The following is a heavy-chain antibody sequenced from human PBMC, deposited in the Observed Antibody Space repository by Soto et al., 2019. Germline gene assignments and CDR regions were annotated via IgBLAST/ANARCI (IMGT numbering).Heavy chain of an antibody. J-gene: IGHJ6*02. CDR1: GGPISSGDYY. CDR2: IYYSGST. V-gene: IGHV4-30-4*01. D-gene: IGHD3-3*01. CDR3: ARERVRHYDFWSGYDDYYGMDV. Sequence: PSETLSLTCTVSGGPISSGDYYWSWIRQPPGKGLEWIGYIYYSGSTYYNPSLKSRVTISVDTSKNQFSLKLSSVTAADTAVYYCARERVRHYDFWSGYDDYYGMDVWGQGTTVTVS.